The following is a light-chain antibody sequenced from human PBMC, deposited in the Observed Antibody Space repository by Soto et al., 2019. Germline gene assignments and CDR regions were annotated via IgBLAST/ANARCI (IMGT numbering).Light chain of an antibody. Sequence: EIVLTQSPGILSLSPGERASLSCGASQSITSSFLAWYQQKPGQDPRLLIYGASSRATGIPDRFSGTGSETDFTLTINRLEPEDFAVYYCQQYENSPITFGQGTRLEIK. CDR3: QQYENSPIT. V-gene: IGKV3-20*01. CDR1: QSITSSF. CDR2: GAS. J-gene: IGKJ5*01.